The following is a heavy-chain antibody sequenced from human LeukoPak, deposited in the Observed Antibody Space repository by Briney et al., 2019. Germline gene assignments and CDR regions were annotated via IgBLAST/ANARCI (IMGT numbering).Heavy chain of an antibody. J-gene: IGHJ4*02. Sequence: GGTLRLSCAASGFSFSNYGMSWVRQAPGKGLEWVAGIIGSGGTTYYAGSVKGRSTTSRDNSKSTLYLRRNSLTAEETALYDCGKDIILSSFESWGQGTLVTVSS. V-gene: IGHV3-23*01. CDR1: GFSFSNYG. D-gene: IGHD3-16*01. CDR2: IIGSGGTT. CDR3: GKDIILSSFES.